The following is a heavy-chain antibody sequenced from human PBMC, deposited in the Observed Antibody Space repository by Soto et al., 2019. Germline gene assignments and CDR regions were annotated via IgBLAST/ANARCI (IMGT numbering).Heavy chain of an antibody. V-gene: IGHV4-39*01. Sequence: SETLSLTCTVSGGSISSSSYYWGWIRQPPGKGLEWIGSIYYSGSTYYNPSLKSRVTISVDTSKNQFSLKLSSVTAADTAVYYCARHGGDYSPNWFDPWGQGTLVTVSS. CDR3: ARHGGDYSPNWFDP. CDR2: IYYSGST. CDR1: GGSISSSSYY. D-gene: IGHD4-17*01. J-gene: IGHJ5*02.